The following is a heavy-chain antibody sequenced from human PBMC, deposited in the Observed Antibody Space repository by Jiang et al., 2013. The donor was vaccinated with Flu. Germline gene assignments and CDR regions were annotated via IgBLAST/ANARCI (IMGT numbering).Heavy chain of an antibody. D-gene: IGHD6-19*01. CDR2: TYYRSKWYN. V-gene: IGHV6-1*01. CDR3: ARVRKATSGWFNDAFDI. J-gene: IGHJ3*02. Sequence: GLVKPSQTLSLTCAISGDSVSSNSVAWNWIRQSPSRGLEWLGRTYYRSKWYNDYAVSVKSRITINPDTSKNQFSLQLNSVTPEDTAAYYCARVRKATSGWFNDAFDIWGQGTMVTVSS. CDR1: GDSVSSNSVA.